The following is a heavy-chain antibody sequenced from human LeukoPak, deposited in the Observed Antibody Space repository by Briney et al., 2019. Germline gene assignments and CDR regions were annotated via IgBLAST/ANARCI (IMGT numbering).Heavy chain of an antibody. J-gene: IGHJ4*02. CDR1: GFTFSSYG. CDR3: AKDSMEGYCSSTSCSYVDY. CDR2: ISYDGSNK. V-gene: IGHV3-30*18. D-gene: IGHD2-2*01. Sequence: GGSLRLSCAASGFTFSSYGTHWVRQAPGKGLEWVAVISYDGSNKYYADSVKGRFAISRDNSKNTLYLQMNSLGAEDTAVYYCAKDSMEGYCSSTSCSYVDYWGQGTLVTVSS.